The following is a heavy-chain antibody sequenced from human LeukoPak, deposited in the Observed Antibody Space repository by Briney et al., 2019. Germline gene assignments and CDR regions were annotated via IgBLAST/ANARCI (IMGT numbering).Heavy chain of an antibody. D-gene: IGHD1-26*01. J-gene: IGHJ4*02. CDR1: GYTFTGYY. CDR3: ARGGLGTTSY. CDR2: INPSSGGT. Sequence: ASVKVSCKASGYTFTGYYMHWVRQAPGQGLEWMGWINPSSGGTNYGQKFQGRVTMTRDTSISTAYMELSSVRSDDTAVYYCARGGLGTTSYWGQGTLVTVSS. V-gene: IGHV1-2*02.